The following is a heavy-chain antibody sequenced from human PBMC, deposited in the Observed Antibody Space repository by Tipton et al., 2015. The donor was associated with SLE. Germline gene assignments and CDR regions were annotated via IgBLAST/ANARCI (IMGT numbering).Heavy chain of an antibody. D-gene: IGHD3-22*01. V-gene: IGHV3-43*01. Sequence: SLRLSCTASGFTFDDYTMHWVSQAPGKGLEWVSLINWDGGNTFYGDSVKGRFTISRDNSKNSLYLQMNSLRTEDTALYYCAKAGHYDTSGYFPNVCESWGQGTMVIVSS. J-gene: IGHJ3*01. CDR2: INWDGGNT. CDR3: AKAGHYDTSGYFPNVCES. CDR1: GFTFDDYT.